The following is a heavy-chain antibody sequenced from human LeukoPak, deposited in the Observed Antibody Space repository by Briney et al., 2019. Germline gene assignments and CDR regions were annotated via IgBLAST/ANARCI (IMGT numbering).Heavy chain of an antibody. J-gene: IGHJ3*02. CDR2: IRYDGSNK. D-gene: IGHD4-17*01. CDR1: GFTFSSYG. V-gene: IGHV3-30*02. Sequence: GGSLSLSCAASGFTFSSYGMHWVRQAPGKGLEWVAFIRYDGSNKYYADSVKGRFTISRDNSKNTLYLQMNSLRAEDTAVYYCARGDYGDYWEKDAFDIWGQGTMVTVSS. CDR3: ARGDYGDYWEKDAFDI.